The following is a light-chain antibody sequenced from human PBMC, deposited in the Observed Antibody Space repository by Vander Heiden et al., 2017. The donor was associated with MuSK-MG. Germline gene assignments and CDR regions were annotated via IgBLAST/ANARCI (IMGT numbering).Light chain of an antibody. CDR1: QSLLHSNGYNY. CDR3: MQALQTPRT. V-gene: IGKV2-28*01. J-gene: IGKJ2*01. CDR2: LGS. Sequence: DIVITQSPLSLPVTPGEPASISCRSSQSLLHSNGYNYLDWYLQKPGQSPQLLIFLGSNRASGVPDRFSGSGSGTDFTLKISRVEPEDVGVYYCMQALQTPRTFGQGTKLEIK.